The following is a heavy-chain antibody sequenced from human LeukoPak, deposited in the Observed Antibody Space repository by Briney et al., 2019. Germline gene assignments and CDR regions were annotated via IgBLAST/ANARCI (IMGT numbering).Heavy chain of an antibody. Sequence: GGSLRLSCAASGFTFSSYGMHWVRQAPGKGLEWVAVISYDGSNKYYADSVKGRFTISRDNSKNTLYLQMNSLRAEDTAVYYCAKDGSSSWYLDYFDYWGQGTLVTVSS. V-gene: IGHV3-30*18. CDR3: AKDGSSSWYLDYFDY. D-gene: IGHD6-13*01. CDR2: ISYDGSNK. CDR1: GFTFSSYG. J-gene: IGHJ4*02.